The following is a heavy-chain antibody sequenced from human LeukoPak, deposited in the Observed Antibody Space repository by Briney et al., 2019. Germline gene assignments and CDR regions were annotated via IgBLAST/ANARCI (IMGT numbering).Heavy chain of an antibody. CDR2: ISGSGGSR. Sequence: GGSLRRSCAGSGFTFSSYAMSWVRQAPGKGLEWVSAISGSGGSRYYADSVKGGSTLSRDNSKNALYLQMNSLRAEDTAVYYCAKALSRRLTMVRGPPYYYYGMDVWGQGTTVTVSS. J-gene: IGHJ6*02. D-gene: IGHD3-10*01. CDR1: GFTFSSYA. V-gene: IGHV3-23*01. CDR3: AKALSRRLTMVRGPPYYYYGMDV.